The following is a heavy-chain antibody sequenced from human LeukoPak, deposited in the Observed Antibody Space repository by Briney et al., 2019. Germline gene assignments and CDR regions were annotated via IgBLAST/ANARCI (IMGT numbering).Heavy chain of an antibody. CDR2: ISGSGGGT. Sequence: GGSLRLSCVASGFTFSSYAMNWVRQAPGKGLEWVSVISGSGGGTYYADSVKGRFTISRDDSKNTLYLQMNSLRAEDTAVYYCAKDLGRYRNNYFDYWGQGTLVTVSS. V-gene: IGHV3-23*01. CDR3: AKDLGRYRNNYFDY. D-gene: IGHD1-26*01. J-gene: IGHJ4*02. CDR1: GFTFSSYA.